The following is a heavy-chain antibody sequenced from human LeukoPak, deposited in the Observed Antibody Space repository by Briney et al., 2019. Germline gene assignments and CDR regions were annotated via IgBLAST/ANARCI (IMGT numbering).Heavy chain of an antibody. CDR2: IYTSGST. J-gene: IGHJ4*02. D-gene: IGHD3-10*01. CDR1: GGSISSYY. Sequence: PSETLSLTCTVSGGSISSYYWSWIRQPAGKGLEWIGRIYTSGSTNYNPSLKSRVTMSVDTSKNQFSLKLSSVTAADTAVYYCARSYGSGSYYLLDYWGQGTLVTVSS. CDR3: ARSYGSGSYYLLDY. V-gene: IGHV4-4*07.